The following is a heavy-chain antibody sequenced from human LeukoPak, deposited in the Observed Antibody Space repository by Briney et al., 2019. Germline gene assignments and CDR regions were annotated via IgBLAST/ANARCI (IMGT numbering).Heavy chain of an antibody. J-gene: IGHJ5*02. V-gene: IGHV3-23*01. CDR2: ISGNGVTP. CDR1: GFIFSDYA. D-gene: IGHD3-22*01. CDR3: VKGHYDPFDP. Sequence: GGSLRLSCAASGFIFSDYAMSWVRQAPGKGPEWVAAISGNGVTPFYADCMKGRFTVSRDNSRNTLYLQITRLSADDTAVYYCVKGHYDPFDPWGQGTRVTVSS.